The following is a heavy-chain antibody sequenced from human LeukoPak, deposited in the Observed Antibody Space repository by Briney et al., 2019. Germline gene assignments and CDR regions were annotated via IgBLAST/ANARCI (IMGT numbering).Heavy chain of an antibody. CDR1: GFTVSSNY. J-gene: IGHJ4*02. V-gene: IGHV3-66*02. Sequence: GGSLRLSCAASGFTVSSNYMSWVRQAPGKGLEWVSVIYSGGSTYYAASVKGRFTISRDNSKNTLYLQMNSLRAEDTAVYYCVRDPTKHSSSSPGDYWGQGTLVTVSS. D-gene: IGHD6-6*01. CDR3: VRDPTKHSSSSPGDY. CDR2: IYSGGST.